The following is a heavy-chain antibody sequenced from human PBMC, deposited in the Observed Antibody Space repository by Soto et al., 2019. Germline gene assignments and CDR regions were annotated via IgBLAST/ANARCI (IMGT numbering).Heavy chain of an antibody. CDR2: IVGSGGST. CDR3: AKGGDIVIIPAASTDY. Sequence: GVSLRLSCAAAGFTFNSYAMSWVRQAPGKGLEWVSAIVGSGGSTYYADSVKGRFTISRDNSKNTLFLQMNSLRAEDTAVYYCAKGGDIVIIPAASTDYWGHGTLVTVSS. D-gene: IGHD2-2*01. J-gene: IGHJ4*01. V-gene: IGHV3-23*01. CDR1: GFTFNSYA.